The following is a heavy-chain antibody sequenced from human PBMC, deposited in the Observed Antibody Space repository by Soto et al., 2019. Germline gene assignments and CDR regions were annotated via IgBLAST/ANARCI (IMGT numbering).Heavy chain of an antibody. Sequence: EVQLVESGGGLVQPGGSLRLSCTASGFTFSTYGMYWVRQAPGKGLEWVSFITGSSNIIYYADSVKGRFTISRDNAQNSLYLQRNSLSDEDTAVYYCARGGATANSDGMDVWGQGTTVTVSS. CDR1: GFTFSTYG. J-gene: IGHJ6*02. CDR3: ARGGATANSDGMDV. CDR2: ITGSSNII. V-gene: IGHV3-48*02. D-gene: IGHD2-21*02.